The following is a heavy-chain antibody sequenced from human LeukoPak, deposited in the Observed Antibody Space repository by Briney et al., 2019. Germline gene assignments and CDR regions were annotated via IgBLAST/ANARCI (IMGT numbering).Heavy chain of an antibody. V-gene: IGHV3-23*01. CDR2: ISGSGGST. D-gene: IGHD3-22*01. Sequence: GGSLRLSCAASGFTFSSYGMSWVRQAPGKGLEWVSAISGSGGSTYYADSVKGRFTISRDNSKNTLYLQMNSLRAEDTAVYYCARSLIPMIVVVPNSFDYWGQGTLVTVSS. J-gene: IGHJ4*02. CDR1: GFTFSSYG. CDR3: ARSLIPMIVVVPNSFDY.